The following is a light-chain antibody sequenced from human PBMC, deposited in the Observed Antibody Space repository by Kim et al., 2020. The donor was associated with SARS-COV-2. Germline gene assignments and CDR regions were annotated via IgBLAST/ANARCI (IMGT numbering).Light chain of an antibody. CDR1: SLRSYY. CDR2: GKN. Sequence: SSELTQDPAVSVALGQTVRITCQGDSLRSYYASWYQQKPGQAPVLVIYGKNNRPSGNPDRFSGSSSGNTASLTITGAQAEDEADYYCNSRDSSGNHLFWV. V-gene: IGLV3-19*01. J-gene: IGLJ3*02. CDR3: NSRDSSGNHLFWV.